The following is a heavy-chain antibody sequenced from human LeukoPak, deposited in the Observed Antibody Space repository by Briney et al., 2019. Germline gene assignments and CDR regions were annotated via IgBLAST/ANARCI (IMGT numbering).Heavy chain of an antibody. CDR2: TRNKANSYTT. CDR3: ARVTQLLLYDY. D-gene: IGHD2-2*02. J-gene: IGHJ4*02. CDR1: GFTFSSYW. V-gene: IGHV3-72*01. Sequence: PGGSLRLSCAASGFTFSSYWMSWVRQAPGKGLEWVGRTRNKANSYTTEYAASVKGRFTISRDDSKNSLYLQMNSLKTEDTAVYYCARVTQLLLYDYWGQGTLVTVSS.